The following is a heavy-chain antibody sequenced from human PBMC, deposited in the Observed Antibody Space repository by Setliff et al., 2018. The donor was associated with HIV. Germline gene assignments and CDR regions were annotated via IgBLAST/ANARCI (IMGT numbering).Heavy chain of an antibody. CDR2: IYHSGTT. Sequence: PGGSLRLSCAASGFTFSSYSMTWVRQAPGKGLEWVGSIYHSGTTYYNPSLKSRATISIDTSKNQLSLKLRSVTAADTAVYYCARIGSGWSVGWFDPWGQGTLVTVSS. CDR1: GFTFSSYS. J-gene: IGHJ5*02. CDR3: ARIGSGWSVGWFDP. V-gene: IGHV4-38-2*01. D-gene: IGHD6-13*01.